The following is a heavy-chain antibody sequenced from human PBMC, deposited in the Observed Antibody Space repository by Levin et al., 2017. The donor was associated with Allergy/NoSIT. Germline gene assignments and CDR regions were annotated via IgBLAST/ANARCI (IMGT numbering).Heavy chain of an antibody. CDR2: ISIDSRTM. V-gene: IGHV3-48*04. CDR3: ARGPPLFDP. J-gene: IGHJ5*02. Sequence: PGGSLRLSCAASGFTLSSYDMNWVRQAPGKGLEWVSYISIDSRTMYYADSVKGQFTISRDNTKNLLYLQMSSLRAEDTAVYYCARGPPLFDPWGQGTLVTVSS. CDR1: GFTLSSYD.